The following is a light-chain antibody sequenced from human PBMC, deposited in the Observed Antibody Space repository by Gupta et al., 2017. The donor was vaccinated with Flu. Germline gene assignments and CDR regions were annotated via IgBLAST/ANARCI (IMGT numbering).Light chain of an antibody. CDR3: MQATHWPT. CDR2: QVS. Sequence: PVTLGQPDAITCRCSQSLVYKDGNTYLRWIHQRPGQSPRRLMYQVSNRDPGVPDRCSGRRSGTDITLNIRRVDAEDAGCYYCMQATHWPTFGQGTKLEI. V-gene: IGKV2-30*01. CDR1: QSLVYKDGNTY. J-gene: IGKJ2*01.